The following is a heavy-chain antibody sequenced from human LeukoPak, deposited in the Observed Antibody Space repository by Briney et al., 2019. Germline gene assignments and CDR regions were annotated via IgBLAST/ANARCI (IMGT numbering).Heavy chain of an antibody. D-gene: IGHD6-13*01. Sequence: SETLSLTCAVSSGSNSTSNYYWGWVRQPPGKALEWIGNIFYSGSTYYSPSLKSRVTISLDTSRNQFSLKLNSVTAADTAVYYCARGRFPGIAAADFDYWGQGTLVTVSS. J-gene: IGHJ4*02. CDR3: ARGRFPGIAAADFDY. V-gene: IGHV4-39*07. CDR1: SGSNSTSNYY. CDR2: IFYSGST.